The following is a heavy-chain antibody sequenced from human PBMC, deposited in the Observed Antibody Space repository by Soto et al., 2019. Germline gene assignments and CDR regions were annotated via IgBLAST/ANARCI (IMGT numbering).Heavy chain of an antibody. D-gene: IGHD2-15*01. CDR1: GSPFIYYP. J-gene: IGHJ5*02. V-gene: IGHV1-3*04. Sequence: GASVKVSCKASGSPFIYYPLHWVRQAPGQGLEWVGWINIGNGNTESSQKFQGRVTITTDTSASTAYMELRSLTSEDTAVYYCAREPLCGGKCYDNYFDPWG. CDR3: AREPLCGGKCYDNYFDP. CDR2: INIGNGNT.